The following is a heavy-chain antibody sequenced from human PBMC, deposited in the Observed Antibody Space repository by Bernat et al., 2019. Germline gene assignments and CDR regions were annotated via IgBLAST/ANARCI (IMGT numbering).Heavy chain of an antibody. D-gene: IGHD4-17*01. CDR3: ARAQDYGDYAFDI. CDR2: ISSSSSYT. CDR1: RFTFSDYY. J-gene: IGHJ3*02. V-gene: IGHV3-11*06. Sequence: QVQLVESGGGLVKPGGSLRLSCAASRFTFSDYYMSWIRQAPGKGLEWVSYISSSSSYTNYAESVKGRFTISRDKAKNSLYLKMNSLRAEDTAVYYCARAQDYGDYAFDIWGQGTMVTVSS.